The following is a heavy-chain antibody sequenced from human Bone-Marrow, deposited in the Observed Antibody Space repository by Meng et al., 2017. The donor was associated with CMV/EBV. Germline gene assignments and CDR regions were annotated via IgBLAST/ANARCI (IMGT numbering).Heavy chain of an antibody. Sequence: ASVKVSCKASGYTFTSYGISWVRQAPGQGLEWMGWISAYNGNTNYAQKLQGRVTMTTDTSTSTAYMELRSLRSDDTAAYYCARAQLGITMIRGVTPYFDYWGQGTLVTVSS. D-gene: IGHD3-10*01. V-gene: IGHV1-18*01. J-gene: IGHJ4*02. CDR2: ISAYNGNT. CDR1: GYTFTSYG. CDR3: ARAQLGITMIRGVTPYFDY.